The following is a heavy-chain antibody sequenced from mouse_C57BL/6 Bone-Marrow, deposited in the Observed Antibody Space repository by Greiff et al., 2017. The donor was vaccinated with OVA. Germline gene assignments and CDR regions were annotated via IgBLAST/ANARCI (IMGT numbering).Heavy chain of an antibody. Sequence: VQLQQSDAELVKPGASVKISCKVSGYTFTDHTIHWMKQRPEQGLEWIGYIYPRDGSTKYNEKFKGKATLTADNSSSTAYMQLNSLTSEDSAVYFCARRIYYGSSFWYFDVWGTGTTVTVSS. J-gene: IGHJ1*03. CDR2: IYPRDGST. D-gene: IGHD1-1*01. CDR3: ARRIYYGSSFWYFDV. V-gene: IGHV1-78*01. CDR1: GYTFTDHT.